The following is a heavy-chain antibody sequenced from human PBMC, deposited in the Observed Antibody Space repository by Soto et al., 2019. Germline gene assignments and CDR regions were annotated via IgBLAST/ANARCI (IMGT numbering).Heavy chain of an antibody. D-gene: IGHD4-17*01. Sequence: QVQLVQSGAEVKEPGASVKVSCKAPGYSFTGYSIHWVRQAPGQGLEWMGWVNGNSGDTRYSQRFQVRVTMTRDTSTSTAYMELSRLTSDDTAVFYCARGRWGTGDYGGLIDNWGQGTLVTVSS. CDR2: VNGNSGDT. CDR3: ARGRWGTGDYGGLIDN. J-gene: IGHJ4*02. CDR1: GYSFTGYS. V-gene: IGHV1-2*02.